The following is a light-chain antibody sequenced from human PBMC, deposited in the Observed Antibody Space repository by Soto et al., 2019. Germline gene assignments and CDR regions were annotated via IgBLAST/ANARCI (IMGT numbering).Light chain of an antibody. CDR1: QSVSNSA. Sequence: VLTQSPGTLSLSAGDRATLTCRASQSVSNSAFAWYQQKPDQAPRLLIFGTSARATGIPDRFRGSGSGTEFILTITRLEPEDFAVYYCQQYGNSRFTFGRGTKLEIK. CDR3: QQYGNSRFT. J-gene: IGKJ2*01. V-gene: IGKV3-20*01. CDR2: GTS.